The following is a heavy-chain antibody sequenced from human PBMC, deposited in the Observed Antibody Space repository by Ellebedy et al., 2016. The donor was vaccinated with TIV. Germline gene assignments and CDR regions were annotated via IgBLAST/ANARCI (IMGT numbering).Heavy chain of an antibody. V-gene: IGHV5-51*01. D-gene: IGHD6-19*01. Sequence: GESLKISCKGSGYDFNSYWIAWVRQMPGKGLEWMGIIYPGDSDTRYSPSFQGQVTISADKSIRTAYLQWSSLKASDTARYYCARQGGMIKVADYFDYWGQGTLVTVSS. J-gene: IGHJ4*02. CDR2: IYPGDSDT. CDR1: GYDFNSYW. CDR3: ARQGGMIKVADYFDY.